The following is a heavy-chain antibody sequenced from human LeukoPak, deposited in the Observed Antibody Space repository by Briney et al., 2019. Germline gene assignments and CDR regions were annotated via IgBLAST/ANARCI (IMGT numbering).Heavy chain of an antibody. J-gene: IGHJ4*02. CDR3: ARDSMAAAGPEYYIDY. V-gene: IGHV1-46*01. CDR2: INPSGGGS. CDR1: GYTFTSFY. D-gene: IGHD6-13*01. Sequence: ASVKVSCKASGYTFTSFYMHWVRQAPGQGLEWMGVINPSGGGSTYAQKFQGRVTMTRDTSTSTVYMELSSLRSEDTAVYYCARDSMAAAGPEYYIDYWGQGTLVTV.